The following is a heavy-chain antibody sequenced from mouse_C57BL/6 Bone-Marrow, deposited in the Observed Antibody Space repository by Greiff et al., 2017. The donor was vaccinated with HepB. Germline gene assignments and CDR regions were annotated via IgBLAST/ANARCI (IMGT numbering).Heavy chain of an antibody. J-gene: IGHJ1*03. Sequence: VQLQQSGPELVKPGASVKLSCKASGYTFTSYDINWVKQRPGQGLEWIGWIYPRDGSTKYNEKFKGKATLTVDTSSSTAYMELHSLTSEDSAVYFCAREGASTMVTRGWYFDVWGTGTTVTVSS. CDR1: GYTFTSYD. V-gene: IGHV1-85*01. CDR3: AREGASTMVTRGWYFDV. CDR2: IYPRDGST. D-gene: IGHD2-2*01.